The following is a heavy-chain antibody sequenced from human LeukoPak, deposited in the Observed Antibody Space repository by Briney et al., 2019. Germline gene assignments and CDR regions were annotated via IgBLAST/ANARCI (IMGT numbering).Heavy chain of an antibody. CDR1: GFTFSSYA. V-gene: IGHV3-30-3*01. CDR2: ISYDGSNK. Sequence: AGGSLRLSCAASGFTFSSYAMHWVRQAPGEGLEWVAVISYDGSNKYYADSVKGRFTISRDNSKNTLYLQMNSLRAEDTAVYYCARDRVGFLEWLSQGYYFDYWGQGTLVTVSS. D-gene: IGHD3-3*02. J-gene: IGHJ4*02. CDR3: ARDRVGFLEWLSQGYYFDY.